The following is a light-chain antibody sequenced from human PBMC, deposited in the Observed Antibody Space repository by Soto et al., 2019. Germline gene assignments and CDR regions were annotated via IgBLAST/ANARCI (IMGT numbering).Light chain of an antibody. J-gene: IGKJ1*01. CDR1: QSVSSAY. Sequence: EIVLTQSPGTLSLSPGERATLSCRASQSVSSAYLAWYQQKPGQAPRLLIYDVSSRATGIPDRFSGSGSGTDFTLTVSRLEPEDFAVYYCEQYGSSPRTFGQGTKGDIK. CDR2: DVS. CDR3: EQYGSSPRT. V-gene: IGKV3-20*01.